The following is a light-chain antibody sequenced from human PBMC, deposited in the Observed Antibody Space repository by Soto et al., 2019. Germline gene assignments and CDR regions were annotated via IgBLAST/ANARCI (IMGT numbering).Light chain of an antibody. V-gene: IGKV3-15*01. J-gene: IGKJ3*01. Sequence: EIVMTQSPATLSVSPGERATLSCRASQSVSSNLAWYQQKPGQAPRLLIYGASTRATGIPARFSGSGSGTEFTLTISRLEPEDFALYYCQQYGDSPFTFGPGTRVDMK. CDR1: QSVSSN. CDR2: GAS. CDR3: QQYGDSPFT.